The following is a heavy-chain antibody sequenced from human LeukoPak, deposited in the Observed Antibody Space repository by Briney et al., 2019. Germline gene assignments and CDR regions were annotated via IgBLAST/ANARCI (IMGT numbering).Heavy chain of an antibody. V-gene: IGHV3-7*04. J-gene: IGHJ4*02. D-gene: IGHD6-19*01. CDR2: IKQDGSEK. Sequence: GGSLRLSCAASGFTFSSYSMNWVRQAPGKGLEWVANIKQDGSEKYYVDSVKGRFTISRDNAKNSLYLQMNSLRAEDTAVYYCARSSGWNPKWGQGTLVTVSS. CDR3: ARSSGWNPK. CDR1: GFTFSSYS.